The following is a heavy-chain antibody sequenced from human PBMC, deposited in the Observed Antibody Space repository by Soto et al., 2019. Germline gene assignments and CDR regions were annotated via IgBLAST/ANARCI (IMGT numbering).Heavy chain of an antibody. D-gene: IGHD6-19*01. CDR1: GFTFSSYS. J-gene: IGHJ4*02. V-gene: IGHV3-48*01. CDR3: AREPHGSSGWYYFDY. CDR2: ISSSSSTI. Sequence: EVQLVESGGGLVQPGGSLRLSCAASGFTFSSYSMNWVRQAPGKGLEWVSYISSSSSTIYYADSVKGRFTISRDNAKNSLYLQMNSLRAEDTAVYYCAREPHGSSGWYYFDYWGQGPLVTVSS.